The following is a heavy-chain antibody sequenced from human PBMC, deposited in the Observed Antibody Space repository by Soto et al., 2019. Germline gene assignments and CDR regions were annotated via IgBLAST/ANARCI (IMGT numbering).Heavy chain of an antibody. D-gene: IGHD4-17*01. V-gene: IGHV1-69*02. Sequence: QVQLVQSGAEVKKPGSSVKVSCKASGGTFSSYTINWVRQAPGQGLEWVGRIIPILGIAKNAQKFQGRVTITADKSTSTAYMEPSSLRSEDTAVYYCAAEYGANSAWGQGTLVTVSS. CDR2: IIPILGIA. J-gene: IGHJ4*02. CDR3: AAEYGANSA. CDR1: GGTFSSYT.